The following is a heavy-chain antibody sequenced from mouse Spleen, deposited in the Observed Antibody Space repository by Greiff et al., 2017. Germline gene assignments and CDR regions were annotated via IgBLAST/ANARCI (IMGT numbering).Heavy chain of an antibody. CDR2: ISNGGGNT. CDR3: ARLVYYAMDY. J-gene: IGHJ4*01. V-gene: IGHV5-9*04. CDR1: GFAFSSYG. Sequence: EVKLVESGGGLVKPEGSLKLSCAASGFAFSSYGMAWVRQTPEKRLEWVATISNGGGNTYYPDSVKGRFTISRDNAKNTLYLQMSSLKSEDTAMYYCARLVYYAMDYWGQGTSVTVSS.